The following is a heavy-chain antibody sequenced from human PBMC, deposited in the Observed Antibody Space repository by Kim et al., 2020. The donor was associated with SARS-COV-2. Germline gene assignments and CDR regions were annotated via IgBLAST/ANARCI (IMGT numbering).Heavy chain of an antibody. D-gene: IGHD3-16*01. V-gene: IGHV3-33*01. CDR3: ARTGYYGYLRNAFDI. CDR2: IWFDESDK. CDR1: GFTFSTYT. Sequence: GGSLRLSCAASGFTFSTYTVHWVRQAPGKGLEWVAVIWFDESDKYYADSVKGRFTISRDNSKNTLYLQMNSLRAEDTAVYYCARTGYYGYLRNAFDIWGQGKMV. J-gene: IGHJ3*02.